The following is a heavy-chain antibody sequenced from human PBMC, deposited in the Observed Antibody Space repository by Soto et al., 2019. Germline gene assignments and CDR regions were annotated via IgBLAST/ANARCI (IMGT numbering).Heavy chain of an antibody. CDR3: ARNMDYYYGRGSGNGHGD. V-gene: IGHV1-2*02. D-gene: IGHD3-10*02. CDR2: INPKFRYT. J-gene: IGHJ6*02. CDR1: GYPFTAYL. Sequence: QGRLVQSGAEVKEPGDSVRVSCGASGYPFTAYLIHWVRQAPGKGHEWMGWINPKFRYTGYAQDFQGRVSMTSDMSSSTVYKELGRLTSDDTAIYYCARNMDYYYGRGSGNGHGDWGQGTTVTVFS.